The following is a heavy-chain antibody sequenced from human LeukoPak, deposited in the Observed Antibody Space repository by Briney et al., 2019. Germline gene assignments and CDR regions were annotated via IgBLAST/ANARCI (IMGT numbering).Heavy chain of an antibody. CDR3: AKVTAWYSSSWYLAD. J-gene: IGHJ4*02. V-gene: IGHV3-23*01. D-gene: IGHD6-13*01. Sequence: GGSLRLSCAASGFTFSSYAMSWVRQAPGVGLEWVSAIGGNGARTYYADSVRGRFTTSRDNSKNTLYLQMNSLRAEDTAVYYCAKVTAWYSSSWYLADWGQGTLVTVSS. CDR2: IGGNGART. CDR1: GFTFSSYA.